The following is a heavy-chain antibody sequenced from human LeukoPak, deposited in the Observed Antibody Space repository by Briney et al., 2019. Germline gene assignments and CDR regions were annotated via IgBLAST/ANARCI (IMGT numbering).Heavy chain of an antibody. CDR2: INHSGST. D-gene: IGHD3-10*01. CDR3: ARENYYGSGSYYPYYYYGMDV. CDR1: GGSFSGYY. J-gene: IGHJ6*02. Sequence: SETLSLTCAVYGGSFSGYYWSWIRQPPGKGLEWIGEINHSGSTNYNPSLKSRVTISVDTSKSQFSLKLSSVTAADTAVYYCARENYYGSGSYYPYYYYGMDVWGQGTTVTVSS. V-gene: IGHV4-34*01.